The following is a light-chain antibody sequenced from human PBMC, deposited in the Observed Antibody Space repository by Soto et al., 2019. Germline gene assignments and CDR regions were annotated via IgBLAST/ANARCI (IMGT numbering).Light chain of an antibody. CDR1: QSLLRSVGYNY. J-gene: IGKJ2*01. CDR2: LGS. CDR3: MQAHQNPRT. V-gene: IGKV2-28*01. Sequence: DIVMTQSPLSLPVTPGEPASISCRSSQSLLRSVGYNYLDWYLQKPGQSPQLLIYLGSNRASGVPDRFSGSGSGTDCTLKISRVEAEDVGVYYCMQAHQNPRTFAQGTKLEIK.